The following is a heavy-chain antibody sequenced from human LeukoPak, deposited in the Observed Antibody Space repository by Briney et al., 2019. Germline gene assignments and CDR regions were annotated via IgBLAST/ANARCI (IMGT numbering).Heavy chain of an antibody. CDR2: ISGSGGST. CDR3: AKDRISQVLHFRSSDY. V-gene: IGHV3-23*01. D-gene: IGHD6-13*01. Sequence: GGSLRLSCAASGFTFSSYAMSWVRQAPGKGLEWVSAISGSGGSTYYADSVKGRFTISRDNSRNTLYLQMNSLRAEDTAVYYCAKDRISQVLHFRSSDYWGQGTLVTVSS. J-gene: IGHJ4*02. CDR1: GFTFSSYA.